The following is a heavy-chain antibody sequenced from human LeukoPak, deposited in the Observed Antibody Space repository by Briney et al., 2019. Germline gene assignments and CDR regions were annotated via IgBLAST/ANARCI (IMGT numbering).Heavy chain of an antibody. V-gene: IGHV4-30-2*01. Sequence: TLSLTCTVSGGSISSGGYYWSWIRQPPGKGLEWIGYIYHSGSTYYNPSLKSRVTISVDRSKNQFSLKLSSVTAADTAVYYCARGQWLKDAFDIWGQGTMVTVSS. J-gene: IGHJ3*02. D-gene: IGHD6-19*01. CDR1: GGSISSGGYY. CDR3: ARGQWLKDAFDI. CDR2: IYHSGST.